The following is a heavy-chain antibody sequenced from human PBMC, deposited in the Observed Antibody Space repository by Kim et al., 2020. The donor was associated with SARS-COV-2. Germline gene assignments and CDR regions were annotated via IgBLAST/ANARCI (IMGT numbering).Heavy chain of an antibody. Sequence: YTPSLKRRVPISVATSKSQFSLKLTSVTATDTAVYFCARLGSSSWHFDYWGQGTLVSVSS. CDR3: ARLGSSSWHFDY. V-gene: IGHV4-39*01. D-gene: IGHD6-13*01. J-gene: IGHJ4*02.